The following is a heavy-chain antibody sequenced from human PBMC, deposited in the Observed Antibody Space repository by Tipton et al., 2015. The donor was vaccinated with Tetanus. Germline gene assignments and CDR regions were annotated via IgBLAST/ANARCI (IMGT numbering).Heavy chain of an antibody. J-gene: IGHJ4*02. V-gene: IGHV4-59*01. CDR2: IYYSGST. D-gene: IGHD3-10*01. CDR3: ARGSGSYYGSIDY. Sequence: TLSLTCTVSGGSISSYYWSWIRQPPGKGLEWIGYIYYSGSTNYNPSLKSRVTISVDTSKNQFSLKLSSVTAADTAVNYCARGSGSYYGSIDYWGQRTLVTASP. CDR1: GGSISSYY.